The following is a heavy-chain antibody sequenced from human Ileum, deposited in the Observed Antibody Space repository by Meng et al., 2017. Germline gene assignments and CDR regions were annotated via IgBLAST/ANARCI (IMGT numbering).Heavy chain of an antibody. CDR2: IKYDGSIT. Sequence: EVHRVQSGGGLVQPGGSLRLACTASGFTFSSSWMHWVRQVPGKGLVWVSRIKYDGSITMYADFVKGRFTISRDNAKNTLYLQMNNLRAEDTAVYYCARSDWFDPWGQGTLVTVSS. J-gene: IGHJ5*02. CDR3: ARSDWFDP. CDR1: GFTFSSSW. V-gene: IGHV3-74*03.